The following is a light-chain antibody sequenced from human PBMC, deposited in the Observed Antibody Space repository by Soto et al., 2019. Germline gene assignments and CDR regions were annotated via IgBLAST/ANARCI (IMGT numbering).Light chain of an antibody. J-gene: IGKJ1*01. CDR2: AAS. CDR1: RSLSSTY. CDR3: DQYSSAET. Sequence: EIVLTQSPATLSLSPGERATLSSRASRSLSSTYLAWYQQKPGQAPRLLIYAASTRATGIPHRFTGGGSATDFTLTISRLEPEDFAVYYCDQYSSAETFGPGTKVEV. V-gene: IGKV3-20*01.